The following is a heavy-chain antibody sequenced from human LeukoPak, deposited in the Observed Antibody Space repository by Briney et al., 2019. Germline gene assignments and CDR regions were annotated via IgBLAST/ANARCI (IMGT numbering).Heavy chain of an antibody. D-gene: IGHD1-26*01. Sequence: GGSLRLSCAASGFTFSSYWMSWVRQAPGRGLEWVANIKQDGSEKYYVDSVKGRFTISRDNAKNSLFLQMNSLRAEDTAVYYCARDKVVGATRFDYWGQGTLVTVSS. CDR2: IKQDGSEK. CDR1: GFTFSSYW. CDR3: ARDKVVGATRFDY. V-gene: IGHV3-7*01. J-gene: IGHJ4*02.